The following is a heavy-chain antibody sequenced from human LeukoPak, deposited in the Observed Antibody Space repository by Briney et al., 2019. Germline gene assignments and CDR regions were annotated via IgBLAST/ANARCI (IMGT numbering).Heavy chain of an antibody. Sequence: QPGGSLRLSCAASGSTFSGYAMSWVRQAPGKGLEWVSGISGSGRSTYYADSVKGRFIISRDNSKNTVYLQMNSLRADDTAVYYCAKDLRGEDHSSWFSDWGQGTLVTVSS. D-gene: IGHD6-13*01. CDR2: ISGSGRST. V-gene: IGHV3-23*01. CDR1: GSTFSGYA. J-gene: IGHJ4*02. CDR3: AKDLRGEDHSSWFSD.